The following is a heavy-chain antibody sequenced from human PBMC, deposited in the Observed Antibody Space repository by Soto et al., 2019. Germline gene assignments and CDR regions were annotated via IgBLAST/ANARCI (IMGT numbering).Heavy chain of an antibody. CDR3: AMVDNYVTPTPQDV. D-gene: IGHD3-16*01. Sequence: QVQLVQSGDEVRKPGSSVKVSCKASGYIFVNYGIAWVRQAPGQGLGWMGWISPYSGNTNYANKGQGRLTMTTDSTTSTAYMALGSLTSDDTAVYYCAMVDNYVTPTPQDVWGQGTTVTVSS. V-gene: IGHV1-18*01. J-gene: IGHJ6*02. CDR2: ISPYSGNT. CDR1: GYIFVNYG.